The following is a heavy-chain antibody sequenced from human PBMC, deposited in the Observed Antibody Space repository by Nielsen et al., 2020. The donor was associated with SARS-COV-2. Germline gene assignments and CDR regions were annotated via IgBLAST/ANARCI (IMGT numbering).Heavy chain of an antibody. CDR2: SNAGNGNT. Sequence: WVRQAPGQRLEWMGWSNAGNGNTKYSQEFQGRVTITRDTSASTAYMELSSLRSEDTAVYYCARAGRDSSPGGRFDPWGQGTLVTVSS. D-gene: IGHD6-13*01. J-gene: IGHJ5*02. CDR3: ARAGRDSSPGGRFDP. V-gene: IGHV1-3*02.